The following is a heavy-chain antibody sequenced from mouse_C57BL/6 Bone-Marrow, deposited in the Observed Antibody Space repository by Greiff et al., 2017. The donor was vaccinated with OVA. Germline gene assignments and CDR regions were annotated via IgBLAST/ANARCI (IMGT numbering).Heavy chain of an antibody. V-gene: IGHV14-4*01. CDR3: TTITTVVATEAMDY. CDR2: IDPENGDT. J-gene: IGHJ4*01. D-gene: IGHD1-1*01. Sequence: EVMLVESGAELVRPGASVKLSCTASGFNIKDDYMHWVKQRPEQGLEWIGWIDPENGDTEYASKFQGKATITADTSSNTAYLQRSSLTSEDTAVYYCTTITTVVATEAMDYWGQGTSVTVSS. CDR1: GFNIKDDY.